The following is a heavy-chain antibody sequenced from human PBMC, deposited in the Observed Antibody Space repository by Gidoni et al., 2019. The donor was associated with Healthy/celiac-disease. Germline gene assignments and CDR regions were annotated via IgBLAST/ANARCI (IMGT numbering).Heavy chain of an antibody. V-gene: IGHV1-69*01. J-gene: IGHJ6*02. D-gene: IGHD4-17*01. CDR3: ARDPDYGGNSEYYYGMDV. Sequence: QVQLVQSGAEVKKPGSSVKVSCKASGGTFSSYAISWVRQAPGQGLEWMGGIIPIFGTANYAQKFQGRVTITADESTSTAYMELSSLRSEDTAGYYCARDPDYGGNSEYYYGMDVWGQGTTVTVSS. CDR2: IIPIFGTA. CDR1: GGTFSSYA.